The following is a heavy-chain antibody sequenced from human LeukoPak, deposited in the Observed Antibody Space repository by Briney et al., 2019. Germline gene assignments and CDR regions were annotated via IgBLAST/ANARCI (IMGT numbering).Heavy chain of an antibody. CDR2: IYTSGST. D-gene: IGHD4-23*01. CDR1: GGSISSGSYH. CDR3: ASLGGGNSYYYGMDV. J-gene: IGHJ6*02. Sequence: SETLSLTCTVSGGSISSGSYHWSWIRQPAGKGLEWIGRIYTSGSTNYNPSLKSRVTISVDTSKNQFSLKLSSVTAADTAVYYCASLGGGNSYYYGMDVWGQGTTVTVSS. V-gene: IGHV4-61*02.